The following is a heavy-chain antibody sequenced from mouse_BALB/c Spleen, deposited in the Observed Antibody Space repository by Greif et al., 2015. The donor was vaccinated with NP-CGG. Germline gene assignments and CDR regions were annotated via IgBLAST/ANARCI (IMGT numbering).Heavy chain of an antibody. CDR3: TRGGNHAMDY. CDR2: ISSGGSYT. D-gene: IGHD2-1*01. Sequence: EVKLVESGGGLVKPGGSLKLSCAASGFTFSSYTMSWVRQTPEKRLEWVATISSGGSYTYYPDSVKGRFTISRDNDKNTLYLQMSSLKSEDTAMYYCTRGGNHAMDYWGQGTSVTVSS. CDR1: GFTFSSYT. V-gene: IGHV5-6-4*01. J-gene: IGHJ4*01.